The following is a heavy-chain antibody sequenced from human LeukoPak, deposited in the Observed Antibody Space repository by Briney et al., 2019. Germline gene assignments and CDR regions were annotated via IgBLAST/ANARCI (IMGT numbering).Heavy chain of an antibody. CDR3: GRLIVGATVNYFDY. V-gene: IGHV4-59*08. CDR1: GVSINSYY. CDR2: IYYSGST. Sequence: SETLSLTCTVSGVSINSYYWSWIRQPPGKGLEWIGYIYYSGSTNYNPSLKSRVTISVDTSKNQFSLKLSSVTAADTAVYYCGRLIVGATVNYFDYWGQGTLVTVSS. J-gene: IGHJ4*02. D-gene: IGHD1-26*01.